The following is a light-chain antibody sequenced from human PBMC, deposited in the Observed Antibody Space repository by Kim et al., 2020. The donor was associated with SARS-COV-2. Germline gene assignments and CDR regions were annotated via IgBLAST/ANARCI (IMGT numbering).Light chain of an antibody. CDR3: ATWDDSLGGWI. V-gene: IGLV1-47*01. CDR2: RND. Sequence: GQRATISCSGSTSTIASNFVYWDRQCPGAAPKLLIYRNDQRPSGLPERFSGSRSGTSASLAISGLRSEDEADYYCATWDDSLGGWIFGGGTQLTVL. CDR1: TSTIASNF. J-gene: IGLJ2*01.